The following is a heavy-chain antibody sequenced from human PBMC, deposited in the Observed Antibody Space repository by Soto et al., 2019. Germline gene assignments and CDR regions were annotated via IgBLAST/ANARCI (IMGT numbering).Heavy chain of an antibody. J-gene: IGHJ3*02. Sequence: ASVKVSCKASGGTFSSYAISWVRQAPGLGLEWMGGIIPIFGTANYAQKFQGRVTITADESTSTAYMKLSSLRSEDTAVYYCARVVGATTAVAFDIWGQGTMVTVSS. CDR3: ARVVGATTAVAFDI. CDR2: IIPIFGTA. D-gene: IGHD1-26*01. V-gene: IGHV1-69*13. CDR1: GGTFSSYA.